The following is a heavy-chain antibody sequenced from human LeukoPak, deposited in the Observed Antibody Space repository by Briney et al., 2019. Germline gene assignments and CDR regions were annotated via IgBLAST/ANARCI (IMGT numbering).Heavy chain of an antibody. V-gene: IGHV1-18*01. CDR3: ARDRIKELPRAIFPTHEFDY. CDR2: ISVYNGNT. J-gene: IGHJ4*02. D-gene: IGHD5-24*01. CDR1: GYTFTSYG. Sequence: ASVNVSCKASGYTFTSYGISWVRQAPGQGLEWMGWISVYNGNTNYAQKLQGRVTMTTDTSTSTAYMELRSLRSDDTAVYYCARDRIKELPRAIFPTHEFDYWGQGTLVTVSS.